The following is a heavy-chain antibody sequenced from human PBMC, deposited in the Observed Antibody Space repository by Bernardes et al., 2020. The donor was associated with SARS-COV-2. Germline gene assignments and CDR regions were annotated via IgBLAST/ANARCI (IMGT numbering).Heavy chain of an antibody. V-gene: IGHV3-7*01. Sequence: VGSLSLSCAASGFTFSSYWMSWVRQAPGKGLEWVANIKQDGSEKYNVDSVKGRFTVSRDNAKNSLYLQMNSLRAEDTAVYYCARDSLAAAFFDYWGQGTLVTVSS. CDR1: GFTFSSYW. J-gene: IGHJ4*02. CDR2: IKQDGSEK. D-gene: IGHD6-13*01. CDR3: ARDSLAAAFFDY.